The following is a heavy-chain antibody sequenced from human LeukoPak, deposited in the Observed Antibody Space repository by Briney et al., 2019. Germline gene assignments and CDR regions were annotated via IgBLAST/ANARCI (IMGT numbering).Heavy chain of an antibody. CDR2: IYFSGNT. CDR3: ARTSASGGTFFDS. D-gene: IGHD2-15*01. J-gene: IGHJ4*02. CDR1: GGSLNPYY. Sequence: PSETLSLTCTVSGGSLNPYYWSWTRQPAGKGLEWIGRIYFSGNTHYIPSLQSRVTISVDTSKNQFSLRLSSVTAADTAVYYCARTSASGGTFFDSWGQGTLVTVSS. V-gene: IGHV4-4*07.